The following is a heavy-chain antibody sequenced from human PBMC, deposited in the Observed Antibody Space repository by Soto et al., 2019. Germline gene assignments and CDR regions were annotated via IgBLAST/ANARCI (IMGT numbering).Heavy chain of an antibody. J-gene: IGHJ2*01. CDR2: ISFDGSNK. CDR3: AKDHSNCLRYFDL. V-gene: IGHV3-30*18. CDR1: GFTFNSYA. Sequence: QVQLVESGGGVVQPGRSLRLSCAASGFTFNSYAMHWVRQAPGKGLEWVAVISFDGSNKYYADSVKGRFTVSRDNSKDTLFLQMNSLIVEDTAVYYCAKDHSNCLRYFDLWGRGTLVTVSS. D-gene: IGHD1-1*01.